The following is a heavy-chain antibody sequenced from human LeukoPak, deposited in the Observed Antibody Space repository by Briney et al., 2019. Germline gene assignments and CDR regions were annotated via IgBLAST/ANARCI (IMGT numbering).Heavy chain of an antibody. Sequence: PGESLRLSCAASGFIFSSYATSWVRQAPGKGLEWVSVIGSSGTSTYYTDSVKVRFTISRDNSKNMLYLQMNSLRVEDRAIYYGAKVSVVAGRNAFDIWGQGTMVTVSS. D-gene: IGHD3-22*01. J-gene: IGHJ3*02. V-gene: IGHV3-23*01. CDR2: IGSSGTST. CDR3: AKVSVVAGRNAFDI. CDR1: GFIFSSYA.